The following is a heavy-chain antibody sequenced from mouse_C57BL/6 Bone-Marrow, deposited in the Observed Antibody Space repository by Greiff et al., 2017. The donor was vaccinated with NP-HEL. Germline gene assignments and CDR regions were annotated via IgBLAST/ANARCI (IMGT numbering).Heavy chain of an antibody. CDR3: ARVSVLLDY. D-gene: IGHD6-2*01. V-gene: IGHV5-4*03. CDR2: ISDGGGYT. CDR1: GFTFSSYA. Sequence: EVMLVESGGGLVKPGGSLKLSCAASGFTFSSYAMSWVRQTPGQRLEWVATISDGGGYTYYTDNVKGRFTISRDNAKNNLYLQMSHLKSEDTAMYYCARVSVLLDYWGQGTTLTVSS. J-gene: IGHJ2*01.